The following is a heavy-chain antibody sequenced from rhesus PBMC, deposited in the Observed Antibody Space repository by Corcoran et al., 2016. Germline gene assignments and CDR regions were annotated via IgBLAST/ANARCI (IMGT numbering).Heavy chain of an antibody. Sequence: QVQLQESGPGLVKPSETMSPTRAASGYSISSHYGWSRIRPPPAQGLEWMGYIGGISSSTNYNPSLKCRVTISKDTSKNQFSLELSSVTAADTAVYYCARDRWGWNNPFDYWGQGVLVTVSS. D-gene: IGHD1-20*01. CDR2: IGGISSST. CDR3: ARDRWGWNNPFDY. CDR1: GYSISSHYG. V-gene: IGHV4-127*01. J-gene: IGHJ4*01.